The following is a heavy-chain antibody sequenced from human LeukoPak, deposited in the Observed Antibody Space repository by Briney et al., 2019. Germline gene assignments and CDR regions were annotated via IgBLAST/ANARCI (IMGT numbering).Heavy chain of an antibody. CDR3: AKALIGTGGYLEH. CDR1: GLTFSSYA. V-gene: IGHV3-23*01. J-gene: IGHJ1*01. CDR2: ISSSGGST. D-gene: IGHD6-19*01. Sequence: LGGSLRLSCAASGLTFSSYAMNWVRQAPGKGLEWVSAISSSGGSTYYADSVKGRFTISRDSSKNTLYLQMNSLRAEDTALYFCAKALIGTGGYLEHWGQGTLVTVSS.